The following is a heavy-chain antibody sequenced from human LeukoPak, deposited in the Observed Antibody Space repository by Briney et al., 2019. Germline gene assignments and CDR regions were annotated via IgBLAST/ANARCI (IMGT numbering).Heavy chain of an antibody. D-gene: IGHD3-3*01. Sequence: PSETLSLTCTVSGGSISSYYWSWIRQPPGKGLEWIGYIYYSGSTNYNPSLKSRVTISVDTSKNQFSLKLSSVTAADTAVYYCARGYEWPDYYFDYWGQGTLVAVSS. J-gene: IGHJ4*02. V-gene: IGHV4-59*01. CDR2: IYYSGST. CDR3: ARGYEWPDYYFDY. CDR1: GGSISSYY.